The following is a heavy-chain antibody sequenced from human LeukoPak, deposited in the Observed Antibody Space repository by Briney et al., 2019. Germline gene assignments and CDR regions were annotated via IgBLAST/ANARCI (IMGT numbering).Heavy chain of an antibody. J-gene: IGHJ5*02. Sequence: PGGSLRLSCAASGFTFSDYHMSWIRQAPGKGLEWVSYISSSGSTIYYADSVKGRFTISRDNAKNSLYLQMNSLRAEDTAVYYCARGRAPGGPPNWFDPWGQGTLVTVSS. CDR2: ISSSGSTI. V-gene: IGHV3-11*01. CDR3: ARGRAPGGPPNWFDP. CDR1: GFTFSDYH. D-gene: IGHD1-26*01.